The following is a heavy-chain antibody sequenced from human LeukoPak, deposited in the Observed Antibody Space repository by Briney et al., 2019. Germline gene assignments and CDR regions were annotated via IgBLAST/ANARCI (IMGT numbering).Heavy chain of an antibody. Sequence: GGSLRLSCAASGFNFSNYGMHWDRQAPGKGLEWVTVIWYDGSNKYYAESVKDRFTISRDNSKNTVYLQMNSLRAEDTAVYYCASLTTVDYWGQGTLVTVSS. J-gene: IGHJ4*02. D-gene: IGHD4-17*01. V-gene: IGHV3-33*01. CDR2: IWYDGSNK. CDR3: ASLTTVDY. CDR1: GFNFSNYG.